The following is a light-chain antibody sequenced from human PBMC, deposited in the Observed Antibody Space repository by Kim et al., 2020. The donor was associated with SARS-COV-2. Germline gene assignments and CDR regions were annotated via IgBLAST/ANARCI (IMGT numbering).Light chain of an antibody. CDR1: KLGDKY. J-gene: IGLJ1*01. CDR2: QDS. CDR3: QAWDSSINYV. Sequence: SYELTQPPSVSVSPGQTASITSSGDKLGDKYACWYQQKPGQSPVLVIYQDSKRPSGIPERFSGSNSGNTATLTISGTQAMDEADYYCQAWDSSINYVFGT. V-gene: IGLV3-1*01.